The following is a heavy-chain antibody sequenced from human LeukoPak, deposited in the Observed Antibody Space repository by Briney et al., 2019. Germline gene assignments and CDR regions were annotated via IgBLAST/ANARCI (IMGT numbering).Heavy chain of an antibody. D-gene: IGHD6-19*01. CDR2: IHNSGST. Sequence: PSETLSLTCTVSGDSITSRYWSWIRQPPGKGLDWIGYIHNSGSTNYNPSLRGRVTISQDTSKNQFSLKLSSVTAADTAVYYCATSLRGRIAMAGPIVPYYFDYWGQGTLVTVSS. CDR3: ATSLRGRIAMAGPIVPYYFDY. J-gene: IGHJ4*02. CDR1: GDSITSRY. V-gene: IGHV4-59*11.